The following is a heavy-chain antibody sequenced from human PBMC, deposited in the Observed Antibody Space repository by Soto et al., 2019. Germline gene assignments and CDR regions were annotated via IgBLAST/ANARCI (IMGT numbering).Heavy chain of an antibody. CDR1: GGSISSYY. J-gene: IGHJ6*02. D-gene: IGHD3-10*01. CDR2: IYYTGST. CDR3: AGSVGSGGSYYYGMDV. V-gene: IGHV4-59*01. Sequence: PSETLSLTCTVSGGSISSYYWSWIRQPPGKGLEWIGYIYYTGSTNYNPSLKSRVTISVDTSKNQFSLKVTSVTAADTAVYYCAGSVGSGGSYYYGMDVWGQGTTVTVSS.